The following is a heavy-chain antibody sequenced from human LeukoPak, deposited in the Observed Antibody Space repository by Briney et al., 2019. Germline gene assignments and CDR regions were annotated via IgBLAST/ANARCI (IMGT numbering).Heavy chain of an antibody. Sequence: KPSETLSLTCTVSGDSISGSNYHWGWIRQPPGKGLEWLGTVHHTGRAFYNPSLRGRTTVSVDTSKNEFSLKLTSVTAADPAVYYCAREPDAWGQGILVIVSS. CDR1: GDSISGSNYH. CDR3: AREPDA. V-gene: IGHV4-39*07. J-gene: IGHJ5*02. CDR2: VHHTGRA.